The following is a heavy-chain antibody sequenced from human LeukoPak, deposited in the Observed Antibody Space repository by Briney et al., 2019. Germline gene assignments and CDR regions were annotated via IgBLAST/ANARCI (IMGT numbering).Heavy chain of an antibody. CDR3: ARPLGATFYFDY. V-gene: IGHV1-46*02. J-gene: IGHJ4*02. CDR2: INPSGGST. Sequence: GASVKVSCKASGYTFNSYYMHWVRQAPGQGLEWMGIINPSGGSTSYAQKFQGRVTMTRDTSTSTVYMELSSLRSEDTAVYYCARPLGATFYFDYWGQGTLVTVSS. CDR1: GYTFNSYY. D-gene: IGHD1-26*01.